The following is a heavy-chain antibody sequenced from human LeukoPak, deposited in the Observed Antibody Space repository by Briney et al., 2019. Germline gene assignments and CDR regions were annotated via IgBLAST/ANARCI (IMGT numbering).Heavy chain of an antibody. J-gene: IGHJ5*02. CDR2: INPSGGST. V-gene: IGHV1-46*01. Sequence: ASVKVPCKASGYTFTSYYMHWVRQAPGQGLEWMGIINPSGGSTSYAQKFQGRVTMTRDMSTSTVYMELSSLRSEDTAVYYCARDLPYGTGTWDWFDPWGQGTLVTVSS. D-gene: IGHD1-1*01. CDR1: GYTFTSYY. CDR3: ARDLPYGTGTWDWFDP.